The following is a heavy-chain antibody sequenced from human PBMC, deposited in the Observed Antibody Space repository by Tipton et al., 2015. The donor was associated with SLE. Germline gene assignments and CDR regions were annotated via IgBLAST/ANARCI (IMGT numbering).Heavy chain of an antibody. CDR2: FAHSGSS. V-gene: IGHV4-38-2*02. J-gene: IGHJ4*02. Sequence: TLSLTCTVSGDSISSYKWSWIRQPPGKGLEWIGSFAHSGSSFYNPSLKSRVSISADTSRNEFSLRLNSVTAADTAVYYCARGGLTLFGMVTSDYWGQGTLVTVSS. CDR3: ARGGLTLFGMVTSDY. D-gene: IGHD3-3*01. CDR1: GDSISSYK.